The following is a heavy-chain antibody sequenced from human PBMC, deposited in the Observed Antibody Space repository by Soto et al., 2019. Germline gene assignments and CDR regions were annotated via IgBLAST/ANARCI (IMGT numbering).Heavy chain of an antibody. CDR1: GGSFSNDY. D-gene: IGHD2-15*01. CDR3: ARDNSQNYGTPAASSWFHP. Sequence: SETLSLTYSISGGSFSNDYWTGFRQSLGKGLEWIVYIFHSGITDYNPSVKSRVTISIDKSRNLFSRTLASVTAADTAVYYCARDNSQNYGTPAASSWFHPWGQGTPVTVS. J-gene: IGHJ5*02. CDR2: IFHSGIT. V-gene: IGHV4-59*01.